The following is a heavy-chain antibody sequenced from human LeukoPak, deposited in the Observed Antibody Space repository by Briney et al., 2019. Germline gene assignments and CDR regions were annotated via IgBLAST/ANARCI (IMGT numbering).Heavy chain of an antibody. Sequence: ASVKVSCKASGYTFTNYGISWVRQAPGQGLEWMGWVSAYADDTNYVQKFQGRITMTTDTSTSTAYVELRSLRSDDPAVYYCARDCIGCHGFDYWGQGTLVTVSS. CDR2: VSAYADDT. D-gene: IGHD2-15*01. J-gene: IGHJ4*02. V-gene: IGHV1-18*01. CDR1: GYTFTNYG. CDR3: ARDCIGCHGFDY.